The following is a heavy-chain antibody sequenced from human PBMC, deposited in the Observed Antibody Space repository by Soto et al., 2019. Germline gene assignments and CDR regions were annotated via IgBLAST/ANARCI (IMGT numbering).Heavy chain of an antibody. Sequence: SETLSLTCTVSGGSISSSSSYWGWIRQPPGKGLEWVGSIYYLGNTYYNPSLGGRVSISVDPSKNQFSLKLSSVTAADTAVYYCAREGRYYGSGSYYSWGQGTLVTVSS. J-gene: IGHJ4*02. CDR1: GGSISSSSSY. CDR2: IYYLGNT. D-gene: IGHD3-10*01. V-gene: IGHV4-39*02. CDR3: AREGRYYGSGSYYS.